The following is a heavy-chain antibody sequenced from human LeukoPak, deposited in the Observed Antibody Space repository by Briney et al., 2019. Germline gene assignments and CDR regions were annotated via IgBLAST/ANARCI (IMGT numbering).Heavy chain of an antibody. CDR2: IRSKAYGGTT. D-gene: IGHD3-3*01. CDR3: TRELYYDFWSGYNDQDNWFDP. J-gene: IGHJ5*02. V-gene: IGHV3-49*04. Sequence: GGSLRLSCAASGFTFSNAWMNWVRQAPGKGLEWVGFIRSKAYGGTTEYAASVKGRFTISRDDSKSIAYLQMNSLKTEDTAVYYCTRELYYDFWSGYNDQDNWFDPWGQGTLVTVSS. CDR1: GFTFSNAW.